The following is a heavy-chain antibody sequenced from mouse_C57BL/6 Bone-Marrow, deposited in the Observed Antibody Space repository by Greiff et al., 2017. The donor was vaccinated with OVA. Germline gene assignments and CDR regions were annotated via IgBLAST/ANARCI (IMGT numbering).Heavy chain of an antibody. CDR3: ARRVHYYGSSYVTWFAY. CDR1: GYTFTSYW. CDR2: IYPGSGST. J-gene: IGHJ3*01. D-gene: IGHD1-1*01. V-gene: IGHV1-55*01. Sequence: QVHVKQPGAELVKPGASVKMSCKASGYTFTSYWITWVKQRPGQGLEWIGDIYPGSGSTNYNETFKSKATLTVDTSSSTAYMQLSSLTSEDSAFYYCARRVHYYGSSYVTWFAYWGQGTLVTVSA.